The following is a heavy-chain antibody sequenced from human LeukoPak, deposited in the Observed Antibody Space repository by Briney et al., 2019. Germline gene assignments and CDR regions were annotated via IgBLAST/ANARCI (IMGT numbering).Heavy chain of an antibody. D-gene: IGHD5-24*01. CDR2: ISWNSGRI. CDR1: GFTFDDYA. J-gene: IGHJ3*02. V-gene: IGHV3-9*01. Sequence: SGGSLRLSCTASGFTFDDYAMHWVRQAPGKGLEWVSGISWNSGRIGYADSVKGRFTISRDSAKNSLYLQMNSLRAEDTALYYCAKNRGAYNDGFDIWGQGTMVTVSS. CDR3: AKNRGAYNDGFDI.